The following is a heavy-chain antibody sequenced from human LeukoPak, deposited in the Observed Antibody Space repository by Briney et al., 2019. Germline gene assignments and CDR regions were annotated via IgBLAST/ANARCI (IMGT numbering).Heavy chain of an antibody. CDR1: GFTFSSYS. Sequence: GGSLRLSCAASGFTFSSYSMNWVRQAPGKGLEWVSSISSSSSYIYYADSVKGRFTISRDNAKNSLYLQMNSLRAEDTAVYYCARDGSITIFGVVIPHLDYWGQGTLVTVSS. J-gene: IGHJ4*02. V-gene: IGHV3-21*01. CDR3: ARDGSITIFGVVIPHLDY. CDR2: ISSSSSYI. D-gene: IGHD3-3*01.